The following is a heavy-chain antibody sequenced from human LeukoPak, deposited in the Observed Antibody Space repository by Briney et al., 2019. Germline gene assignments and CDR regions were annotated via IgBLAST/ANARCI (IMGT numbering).Heavy chain of an antibody. D-gene: IGHD2-21*01. CDR3: ARDRQCGY. Sequence: ASVKVSCKASGYNFISYDINWVRQATGQGPERMGWMNPNSGHTAYAQKFQGRVTMTTDTSTSTAYMELRSLRSDDTAVYYCARDRQCGYWGQGTLVTVSS. J-gene: IGHJ4*02. CDR1: GYNFISYD. V-gene: IGHV1-8*01. CDR2: MNPNSGHT.